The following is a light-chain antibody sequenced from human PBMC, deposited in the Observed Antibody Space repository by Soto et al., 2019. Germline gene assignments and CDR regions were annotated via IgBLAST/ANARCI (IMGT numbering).Light chain of an antibody. CDR2: DTS. CDR1: QSVDSY. CDR3: QQRRNWPPLT. Sequence: EIVLTQFPATLSLSPGERATLSCRASQSVDSYLAWYQQKPGQAPRLLIYDTSNRATGIPARFSGSGSGTDFTLTISSLEPEDFAVYYWQQRRNWPPLTFGGGTMVEIK. J-gene: IGKJ4*01. V-gene: IGKV3-11*01.